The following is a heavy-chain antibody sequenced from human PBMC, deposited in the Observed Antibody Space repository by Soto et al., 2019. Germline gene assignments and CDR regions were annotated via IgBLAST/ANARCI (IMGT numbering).Heavy chain of an antibody. CDR3: ARVRSVEYSSSSGRPNYYYGMDV. D-gene: IGHD6-6*01. CDR1: GYTFTGYY. V-gene: IGHV1-2*04. Sequence: ASVKVSCKASGYTFTGYYMHWVRQAPGQGLEWMGWINPNSGGTNYAQKFQGWVTMTRDTSISTAYMELSRLRSDDTAVYYCARVRSVEYSSSSGRPNYYYGMDVWGQGTTVTVSS. CDR2: INPNSGGT. J-gene: IGHJ6*02.